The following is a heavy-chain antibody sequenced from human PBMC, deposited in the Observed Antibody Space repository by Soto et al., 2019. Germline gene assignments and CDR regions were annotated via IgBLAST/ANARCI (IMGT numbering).Heavy chain of an antibody. J-gene: IGHJ4*02. D-gene: IGHD1-26*01. CDR1: GYTFTSYA. CDR3: ARGGWWELLAAFDY. Sequence: QVQLVQSGAEVKKPRASVKVSCKASGYTFTSYAMHWVRQAPGQRLEWMGWINAGNGNTKYSQKFQGRVTITRDTSASTAYMELSSLRSEDTAVYYCARGGWWELLAAFDYWGQGTLVTVSS. CDR2: INAGNGNT. V-gene: IGHV1-3*01.